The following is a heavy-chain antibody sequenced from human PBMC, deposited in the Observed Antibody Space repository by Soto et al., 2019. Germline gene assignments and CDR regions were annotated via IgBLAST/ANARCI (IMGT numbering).Heavy chain of an antibody. V-gene: IGHV4-59*13. J-gene: IGHJ6*02. D-gene: IGHD1-7*01. CDR2: IYFNGNT. CDR3: ARNYEPAYGMYV. CDR1: GGSISGYY. Sequence: PSETLSLTCTVSGGSISGYYWTWIRQPPGKGLEWIGHIYFNGNTQYNPSLKSRATISVDTSKNQFSLNLSSVTAADTAVYYCARNYEPAYGMYVWGQGNTVTVS.